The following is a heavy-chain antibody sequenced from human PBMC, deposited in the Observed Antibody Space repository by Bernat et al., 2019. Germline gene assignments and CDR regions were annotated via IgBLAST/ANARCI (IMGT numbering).Heavy chain of an antibody. D-gene: IGHD2-8*02. Sequence: QVQLVESGGGVVQPGRSLRLSCAASGFTFSSYGMHWVRQAPGKGLEWVAVIWYDGSNKYYADSVKGRFTISRDNSKNTLYLQMNSLRAEDTAVYYCAREYCTGGVCSSFDYWGQGPLVTVSS. V-gene: IGHV3-33*01. J-gene: IGHJ4*02. CDR3: AREYCTGGVCSSFDY. CDR2: IWYDGSNK. CDR1: GFTFSSYG.